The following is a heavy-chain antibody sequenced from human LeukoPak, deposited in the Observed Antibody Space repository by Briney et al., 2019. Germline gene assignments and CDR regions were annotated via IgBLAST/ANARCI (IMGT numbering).Heavy chain of an antibody. CDR2: ISGSGGST. CDR3: SNSGGYCSSTSCLYYYYYYGMDV. V-gene: IGHV3-23*01. J-gene: IGHJ6*02. D-gene: IGHD2-2*01. Sequence: GGSLRLSCAASGFTFSSYAMSWVRQAPGKGLEWVSAISGSGGSTYYADSVKGRFTISRDNSKNTLYLQMNSRRAEDTAVYYCSNSGGYCSSTSCLYYYYYYGMDVWGQGTTVTVSS. CDR1: GFTFSSYA.